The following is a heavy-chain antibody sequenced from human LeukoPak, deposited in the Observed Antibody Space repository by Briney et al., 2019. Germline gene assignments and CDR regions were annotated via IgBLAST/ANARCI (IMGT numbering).Heavy chain of an antibody. CDR1: GGSISSGGYY. J-gene: IGHJ4*02. CDR2: IYYSGST. D-gene: IGHD3-10*01. Sequence: SQALSLTCTVSGGSISSGGYYWSWIRQPPGKGLEWIGYIYYSGSTYYNPSLKSRVTISVDTSKNQFSLKLSSVTAADTAVYYCAREPRITMVRGVIIGYFDYWGQGTLVTVSS. V-gene: IGHV4-31*03. CDR3: AREPRITMVRGVIIGYFDY.